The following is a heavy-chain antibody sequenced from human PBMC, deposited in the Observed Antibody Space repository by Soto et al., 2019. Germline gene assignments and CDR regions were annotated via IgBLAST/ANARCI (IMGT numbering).Heavy chain of an antibody. Sequence: QVQLVQSGAEVKKPGASVKVSCQASGYTFSNYGFSWVRQAPGQGLEWMGWISGYNGNTNYAERLKGRVTMTTDTATSTAHMELKSLRYDDTAVYYCAREGQLGYWGQGTPVTVSS. CDR1: GYTFSNYG. J-gene: IGHJ4*02. V-gene: IGHV1-18*01. CDR2: ISGYNGNT. CDR3: AREGQLGY. D-gene: IGHD6-6*01.